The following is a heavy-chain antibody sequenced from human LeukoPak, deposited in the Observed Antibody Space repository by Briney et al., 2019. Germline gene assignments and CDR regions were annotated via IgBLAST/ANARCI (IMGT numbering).Heavy chain of an antibody. D-gene: IGHD2-21*02. J-gene: IGHJ4*02. V-gene: IGHV4-39*07. CDR1: GGSISSRTYY. CDR2: INYSGKI. CDR3: ARDFGDWRTDY. Sequence: SETLSPTCTVSGGSISSRTYYWAWIRQPPGKGLEWIGSINYSGKITYNPSLKSRVTVSLDTSKNQFSLTLSSVTAADTAVYYCARDFGDWRTDYWGQGTLVTVSS.